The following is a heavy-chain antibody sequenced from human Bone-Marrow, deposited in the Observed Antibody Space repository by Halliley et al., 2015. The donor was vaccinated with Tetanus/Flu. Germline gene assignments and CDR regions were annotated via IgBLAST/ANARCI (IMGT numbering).Heavy chain of an antibody. D-gene: IGHD3-16*01. CDR1: GFTFSKNW. CDR3: ARGVGDGNSWAAADYLALDV. Sequence: SLRLSCAVSGFTFSKNWMTWVRQAPGKGLEWVANIKQDGSDKYYVDSVRGRFTISRDNAKNSLFLQMNTLRAEDTGVYYCARGVGDGNSWAAADYLALDVWGQGTLVPVSS. CDR2: IKQDGSDK. V-gene: IGHV3-7*03. J-gene: IGHJ6*02.